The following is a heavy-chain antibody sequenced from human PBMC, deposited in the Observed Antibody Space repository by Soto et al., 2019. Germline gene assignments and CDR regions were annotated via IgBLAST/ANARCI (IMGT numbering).Heavy chain of an antibody. CDR2: IYYSGST. CDR1: GGSISSDY. Sequence: SETLSLTCTVSGGSISSDYWSWIRQPPGKGLEWIGYIYYSGSTNYNPSLKSRVTISVDTSKNQFSLKLSSVTAADTAVYYCARGLHMVRGPTPVWFDPWGQGTLVTVSS. J-gene: IGHJ5*02. D-gene: IGHD3-10*01. CDR3: ARGLHMVRGPTPVWFDP. V-gene: IGHV4-59*01.